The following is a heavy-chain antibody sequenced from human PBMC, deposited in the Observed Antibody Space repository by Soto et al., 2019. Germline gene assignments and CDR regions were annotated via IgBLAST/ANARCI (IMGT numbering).Heavy chain of an antibody. CDR1: GGSFSGYY. V-gene: IGHV4-34*09. D-gene: IGHD3-22*01. Sequence: PSETLSLTCAVYGGSFSGYYWSWIRQPPGKGLEWIGEINHSGSTNYNPSLKSRVTISVDTSKNQFSLKLSSVTAADTAVYYCARGLKYYYDSSGRLGFDPWGQGTLVTVSS. J-gene: IGHJ5*02. CDR2: INHSGST. CDR3: ARGLKYYYDSSGRLGFDP.